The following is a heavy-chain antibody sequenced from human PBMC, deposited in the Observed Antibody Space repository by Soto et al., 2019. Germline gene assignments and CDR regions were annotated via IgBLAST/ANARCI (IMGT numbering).Heavy chain of an antibody. D-gene: IGHD3-10*01. J-gene: IGHJ4*02. Sequence: QVQLVESGGGVVQPGRPLRLPCAASGFTFSSNAMHWVRQAPGKGLEWVAVISDDGSNKYYADSVEGRFTISRDNSKNEPYVQMNSLRAEETAVYYCARGTRGGAGTGTLDYWGQGTLVTVSS. CDR1: GFTFSSNA. V-gene: IGHV3-30-3*01. CDR3: ARGTRGGAGTGTLDY. CDR2: ISDDGSNK.